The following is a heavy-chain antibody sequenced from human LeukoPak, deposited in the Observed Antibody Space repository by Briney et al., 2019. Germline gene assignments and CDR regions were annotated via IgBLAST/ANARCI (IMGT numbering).Heavy chain of an antibody. D-gene: IGHD2-2*02. Sequence: ASVTVSCKASGYTFTDYYVHWVRQAPGQGPEWMGWVNPNGGATMYAQKFQDRVTMTRDTSISTAYLELSGLRSDDTAMYYCVTYTNAIEYFLYWGLGTLVTVSS. V-gene: IGHV1-2*02. CDR1: GYTFTDYY. J-gene: IGHJ4*02. CDR3: VTYTNAIEYFLY. CDR2: VNPNGGAT.